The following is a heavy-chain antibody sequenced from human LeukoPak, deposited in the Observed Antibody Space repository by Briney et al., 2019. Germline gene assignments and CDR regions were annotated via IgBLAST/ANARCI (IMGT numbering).Heavy chain of an antibody. CDR1: GYTLTELS. D-gene: IGHD3-10*01. CDR2: FDPEDGET. J-gene: IGHJ3*02. CDR3: ATDYRMVRGVSAFDI. Sequence: ASVKVSCKVSGYTLTELSMHWVQQAPGKGLEWMGGFDPEDGETIYAQKFQGRVTMTEDTSTDTAYMELSSLRSEDTAVYYCATDYRMVRGVSAFDIWGQGTMVTVSS. V-gene: IGHV1-24*01.